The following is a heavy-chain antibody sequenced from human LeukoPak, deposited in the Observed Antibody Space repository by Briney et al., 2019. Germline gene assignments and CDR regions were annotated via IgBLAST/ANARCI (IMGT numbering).Heavy chain of an antibody. D-gene: IGHD3-22*01. Sequence: SETLSLTCTVSGGSISSYYWSWIRQPPGKGLEWIGYIYYSGSTNYDPSLKSRVTISVDTSKDQFSLKLSSVTAADTAVYYCARLTYYYDSSGPLPLPDYWGQGTLVTVSS. CDR1: GGSISSYY. V-gene: IGHV4-59*08. J-gene: IGHJ4*02. CDR2: IYYSGST. CDR3: ARLTYYYDSSGPLPLPDY.